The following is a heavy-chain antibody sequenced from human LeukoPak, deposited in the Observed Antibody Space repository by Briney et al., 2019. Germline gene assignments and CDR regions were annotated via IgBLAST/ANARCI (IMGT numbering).Heavy chain of an antibody. CDR2: INGGDYST. CDR1: GFTFSTSA. V-gene: IGHV3-23*01. D-gene: IGHD5-24*01. J-gene: IGHJ4*02. CDR3: AKDGPNERWLQYYSDY. Sequence: GGSLRLSCAASGFTFSTSAMSWVRQAPGKGLQWVSSINGGDYSTYYADSVKGRFTISRDNSKNTLYLQMNSLRAEDTAVYYCAKDGPNERWLQYYSDYWGQGTLVTVSS.